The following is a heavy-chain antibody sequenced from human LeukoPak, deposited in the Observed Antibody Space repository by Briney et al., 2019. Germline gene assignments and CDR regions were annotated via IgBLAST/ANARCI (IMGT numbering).Heavy chain of an antibody. V-gene: IGHV1-18*01. J-gene: IGHJ5*02. D-gene: IGHD1-20*01. Sequence: ASVKVSCKASGYTFTSYGISWVRQAPGQGLEWMGWISAYNGNTNYAQKPQGRVTMTTDTSTSTAYMELRSLRSDDTAVYYCARETGRTYPELTGTPGNWFDPWGQGTLVTVSS. CDR1: GYTFTSYG. CDR3: ARETGRTYPELTGTPGNWFDP. CDR2: ISAYNGNT.